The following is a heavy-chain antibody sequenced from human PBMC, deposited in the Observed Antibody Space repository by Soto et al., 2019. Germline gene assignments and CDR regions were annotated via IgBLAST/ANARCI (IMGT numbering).Heavy chain of an antibody. CDR3: ARRNCSSLRCYRSFGP. J-gene: IGHJ5*02. CDR2: ISGSGSSI. Sequence: EVQLVESGGGLEQPGGSLRLSCTASGFSFSSYEMNWVRQAPGKGLEWVADISGSGSSIHHADSVKGRFTISRDNARNSLHLQMNSLRTDDTAVYYCARRNCSSLRCYRSFGPWGQGTLVTVSS. CDR1: GFSFSSYE. D-gene: IGHD2-2*02. V-gene: IGHV3-48*03.